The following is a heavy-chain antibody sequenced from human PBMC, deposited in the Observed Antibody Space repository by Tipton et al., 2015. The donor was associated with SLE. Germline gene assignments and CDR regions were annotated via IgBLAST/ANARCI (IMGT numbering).Heavy chain of an antibody. Sequence: TLSLTCAVYGGSYSGYYWSWIRPPPGKGLEWIGYIYYSGSTNYNPSLKSLVTISVDTSKNHFSLKLSSVTAADTAVYYCARDQGLTGVWYGGYYFDYWGQGTLGTVSS. CDR1: GGSYSGYY. CDR2: IYYSGST. D-gene: IGHD6-19*01. J-gene: IGHJ4*02. CDR3: ARDQGLTGVWYGGYYFDY. V-gene: IGHV4-34*11.